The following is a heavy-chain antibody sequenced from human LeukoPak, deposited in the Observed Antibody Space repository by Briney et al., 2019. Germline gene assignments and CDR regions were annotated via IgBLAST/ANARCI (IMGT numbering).Heavy chain of an antibody. Sequence: SETLSFTCAVYDGSFSGYYWSWIRQPPGKGLEWIGEINHSGSTNYNPSLKSRVTISVDTSKNQFSLKLSSVTAADTAVYYCASLSSHYYDSGSYAFDIWGQGTMVTVSS. CDR2: INHSGST. J-gene: IGHJ3*02. D-gene: IGHD3-10*01. CDR3: ASLSSHYYDSGSYAFDI. CDR1: DGSFSGYY. V-gene: IGHV4-34*01.